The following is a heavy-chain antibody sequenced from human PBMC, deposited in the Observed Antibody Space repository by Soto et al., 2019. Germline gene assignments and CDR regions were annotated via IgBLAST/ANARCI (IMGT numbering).Heavy chain of an antibody. J-gene: IGHJ3*02. CDR2: IKSKTDGGTT. CDR1: GFTFSNAW. CDR3: TTGITEYYDFWSGTLAVGHDAFDI. Sequence: EVQLVESGGGLVKPGGSLRLSCAASGFTFSNAWMSWVRQAPGKGLEWVGRIKSKTDGGTTDYAAPVKGRFTISRDDSKNTLYLQMNSLKTEDTAVYYCTTGITEYYDFWSGTLAVGHDAFDIWGQGTMVTVSS. D-gene: IGHD3-3*01. V-gene: IGHV3-15*01.